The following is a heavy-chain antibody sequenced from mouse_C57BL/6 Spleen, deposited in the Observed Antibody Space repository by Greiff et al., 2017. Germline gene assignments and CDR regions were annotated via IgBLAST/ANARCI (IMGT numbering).Heavy chain of an antibody. CDR1: GYSITSGYY. J-gene: IGHJ4*01. CDR2: ISYDGSN. CDR3: AREAMDY. Sequence: EVKLMESGPGLVKPSQSLSLTCSVTGYSITSGYYWNWIRQFPGNKLEWMGYISYDGSNNYNPSLKNRISITRDTSKNQFFLKLNSVTTEDTATYYGAREAMDYWGQGTSVTVSS. V-gene: IGHV3-6*01.